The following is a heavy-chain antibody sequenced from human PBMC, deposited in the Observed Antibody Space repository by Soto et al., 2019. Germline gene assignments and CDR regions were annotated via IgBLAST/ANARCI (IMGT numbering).Heavy chain of an antibody. CDR2: IYWDYDK. Sequence: QITLKESGPTLVEPTQTLTLTCTFSGFSLNTSGMGVGWIRQPPGKALEWLAVIYWDYDKRYSPFLKSRLTITKXXSXSXXVLTMTNMDPGDTATYYCAHRRWDSSGWDGEWFDPWGQGTLVTVSS. J-gene: IGHJ5*02. CDR1: GFSLNTSGMG. V-gene: IGHV2-5*02. CDR3: AHRRWDSSGWDGEWFDP. D-gene: IGHD6-19*01.